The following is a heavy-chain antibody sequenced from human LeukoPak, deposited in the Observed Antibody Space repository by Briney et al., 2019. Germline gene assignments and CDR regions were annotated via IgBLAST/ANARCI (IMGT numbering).Heavy chain of an antibody. CDR1: GYTFTAYY. D-gene: IGHD6-19*01. J-gene: IGHJ4*02. V-gene: IGHV1-2*02. CDR3: ATAPLYGYSSGWYSFDY. Sequence: ASVKVSCKASGYTFTAYYMHWVRQAPGQRLEWMGWVNPNSGGTNYAQKFQDRVTMTRDTFISTAYMELHRLRSDDTAVYYCATAPLYGYSSGWYSFDYWGQGALVTVSS. CDR2: VNPNSGGT.